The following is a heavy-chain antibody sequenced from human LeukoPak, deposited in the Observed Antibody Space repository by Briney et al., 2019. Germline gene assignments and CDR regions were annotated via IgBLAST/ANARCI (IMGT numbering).Heavy chain of an antibody. Sequence: SVKVSCKASGYTFTSYGISWVRQAPGQGLEWMGWISAYNGNTNYAQKLQGRVTMTTDTSTSTAYMELRSLRSDDTAVYYCARVPSSGWYSDYYYGMDVWGQGTTVTVSS. D-gene: IGHD6-19*01. V-gene: IGHV1-18*01. CDR1: GYTFTSYG. CDR2: ISAYNGNT. J-gene: IGHJ6*02. CDR3: ARVPSSGWYSDYYYGMDV.